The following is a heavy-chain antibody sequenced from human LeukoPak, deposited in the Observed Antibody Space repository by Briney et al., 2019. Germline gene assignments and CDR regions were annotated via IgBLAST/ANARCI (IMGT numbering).Heavy chain of an antibody. CDR3: ANYGSGSYLPYNWFDP. Sequence: PGGSLRLSCAASGFTFSSYAMSWVRQAPGKGLEWVSAISGSGGSTYYADSVKGRFTISRDNSKNTLYLQMNSLRAEDTAVYYCANYGSGSYLPYNWFDPWGQGTLVTVSS. CDR2: ISGSGGST. CDR1: GFTFSSYA. V-gene: IGHV3-23*01. J-gene: IGHJ5*02. D-gene: IGHD3-10*01.